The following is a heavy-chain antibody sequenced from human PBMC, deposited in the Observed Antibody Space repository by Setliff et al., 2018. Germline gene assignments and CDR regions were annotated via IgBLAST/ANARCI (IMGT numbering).Heavy chain of an antibody. J-gene: IGHJ4*01. CDR3: ARRTGFAVAGFDY. CDR2: IYPGDSET. D-gene: IGHD6-19*01. V-gene: IGHV5-51*01. Sequence: LGESLTISCQGSGYTFARHWIAWVRQVPGKGLEWMAIIYPGDSETRYNPSFQGQVTISADKSINTAYLQWSSLKASDTAIYFCARRTGFAVAGFDYWGRGTLVTVSS. CDR1: GYTFARHW.